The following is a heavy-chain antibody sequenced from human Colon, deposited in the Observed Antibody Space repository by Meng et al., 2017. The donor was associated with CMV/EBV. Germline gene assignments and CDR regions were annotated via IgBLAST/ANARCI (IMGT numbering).Heavy chain of an antibody. V-gene: IGHV3-7*01. Sequence: AASGFTFRKYWMSLVRQTPEKGLEWVANIKEDGSQTYYVDSVKGRFIISRDNAKTSVYLQMNSLRVDDTAVYYCARDGDRHAFDLVYWGQGVLVTVSS. CDR2: IKEDGSQT. CDR3: ARDGDRHAFDLVY. D-gene: IGHD7-27*01. CDR1: GFTFRKYW. J-gene: IGHJ4*02.